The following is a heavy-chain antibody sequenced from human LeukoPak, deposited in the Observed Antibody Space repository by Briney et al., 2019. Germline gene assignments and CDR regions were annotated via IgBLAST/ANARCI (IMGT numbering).Heavy chain of an antibody. D-gene: IGHD3-10*01. Sequence: SETLSLTCTVSGGSISSGSYYWSWIRQPAGKGLEWIGRIYTSGSTNYNPSLKSRVTISVDTSKNQFSLKLSSVTAADTAVYYCARQYGSGTFDYWGQGTLVTVSS. J-gene: IGHJ4*02. V-gene: IGHV4-61*02. CDR1: GGSISSGSYY. CDR3: ARQYGSGTFDY. CDR2: IYTSGST.